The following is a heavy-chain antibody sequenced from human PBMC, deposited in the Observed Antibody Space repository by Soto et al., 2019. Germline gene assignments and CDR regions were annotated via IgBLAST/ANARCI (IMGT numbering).Heavy chain of an antibody. CDR3: AEDRAVAGSYHYYRGMDV. J-gene: IGHJ6*02. CDR2: ISSDESTK. CDR1: GFTFSNYG. Sequence: QVQLVESGGGVVQPGRSLRLSCAASGFTFSNYGMHWVRQAPGKGLEWVAVISSDESTKNYADSEKGRLTISRDNFKKTVYLQMNSLRVEDTAVYYCAEDRAVAGSYHYYRGMDVWGRGTTVTVS. D-gene: IGHD6-19*01. V-gene: IGHV3-30*18.